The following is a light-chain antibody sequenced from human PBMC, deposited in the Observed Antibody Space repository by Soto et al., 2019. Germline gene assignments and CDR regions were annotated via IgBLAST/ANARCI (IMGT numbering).Light chain of an antibody. CDR3: VQFSHFPRT. V-gene: IGKV2-24*01. Sequence: DIVLTQTPLSSPVTLGQPASISCRSSQNLVHSDGNTYLSWVQQRPGQPPRLLIYQISNRFSGVPDRFTGRGAGTDFTLTISRVEPEDVGIYSCVQFSHFPRTFGQGTTVEIK. CDR2: QIS. J-gene: IGKJ1*01. CDR1: QNLVHSDGNTY.